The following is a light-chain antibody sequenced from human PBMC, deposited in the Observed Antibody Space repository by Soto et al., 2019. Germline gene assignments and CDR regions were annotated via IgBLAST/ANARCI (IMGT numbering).Light chain of an antibody. V-gene: IGKV3-20*01. J-gene: IGKJ5*01. CDR3: QQYGSSVLT. CDR1: QSISSSY. Sequence: EIVLTQSPATLSMSPGERATLSCRASQSISSSYLAWYQQKPGQAPRLLIYGPSSRATGIPDRFSGSGSGTDFTLTISRLEPEDFAVYYCQQYGSSVLTFGGGTRLEIK. CDR2: GPS.